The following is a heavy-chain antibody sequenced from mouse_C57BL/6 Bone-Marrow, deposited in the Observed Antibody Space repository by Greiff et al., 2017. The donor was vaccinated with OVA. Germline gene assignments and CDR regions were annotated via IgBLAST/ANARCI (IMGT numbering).Heavy chain of an antibody. Sequence: QVQLQQPGAELVRPGTSVKLSCKASGYTFTSYWMHWVKQRPGQGLEWIGVIDPSDSYTNYNQKFKGKATLTVDTSSSTAYMQRSSLTSEDSAVYYCSRWRLFYSNYEGLDDAMDYWGQGTSVTVSS. J-gene: IGHJ4*01. D-gene: IGHD2-5*01. CDR1: GYTFTSYW. CDR3: SRWRLFYSNYEGLDDAMDY. V-gene: IGHV1-59*01. CDR2: IDPSDSYT.